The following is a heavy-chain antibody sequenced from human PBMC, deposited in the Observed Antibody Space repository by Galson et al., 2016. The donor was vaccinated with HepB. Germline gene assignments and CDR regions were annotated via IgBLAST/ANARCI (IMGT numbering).Heavy chain of an antibody. V-gene: IGHV1-3*01. CDR3: ARVISYESSWDY. Sequence: SVKVSCKASGYIFTRYVIHWVRQAPGQSFEWMGWINPANGNTKHSQKFQGRVTITRDTSASAAYMELRSLRSEDTAVYYCARVISYESSWDYWGQGTLVTVSS. CDR1: GYIFTRYV. D-gene: IGHD3-22*01. CDR2: INPANGNT. J-gene: IGHJ4*02.